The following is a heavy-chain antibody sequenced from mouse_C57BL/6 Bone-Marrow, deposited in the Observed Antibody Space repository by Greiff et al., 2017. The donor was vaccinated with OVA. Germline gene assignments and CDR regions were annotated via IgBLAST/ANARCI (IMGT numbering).Heavy chain of an antibody. CDR2: IYPGGGYT. Sequence: QVHVKQSGAELVRPGTSVKMSCKASGYTFTHYWIGWAKQRPGHGLEWIGDIYPGGGYTNYTEKFKGKATLTADKSSSTAYMQFSSLTSEDSAIYYCARWKDGNPLRYFDVWGTGTTVTVSS. D-gene: IGHD2-1*01. J-gene: IGHJ1*03. V-gene: IGHV1-63*01. CDR3: ARWKDGNPLRYFDV. CDR1: GYTFTHYW.